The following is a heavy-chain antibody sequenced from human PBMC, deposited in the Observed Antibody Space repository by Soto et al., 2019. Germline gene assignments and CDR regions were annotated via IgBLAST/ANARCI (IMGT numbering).Heavy chain of an antibody. D-gene: IGHD6-13*01. J-gene: IGHJ4*02. CDR2: INPNSGGT. Sequence: ASVKVSCKASGYTFTGYYMHWVRQAPGQGLEWMGWINPNSGGTNYAQKFQGRVTMTRDTSISTAYMELSRLRSDDTAVYYCARERIAAAGYYFDYWGQGTLVTVS. CDR1: GYTFTGYY. CDR3: ARERIAAAGYYFDY. V-gene: IGHV1-2*02.